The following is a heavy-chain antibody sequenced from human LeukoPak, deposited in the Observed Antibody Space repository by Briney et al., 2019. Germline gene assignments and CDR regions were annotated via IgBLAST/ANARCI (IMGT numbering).Heavy chain of an antibody. V-gene: IGHV3-33*01. CDR2: IWYDGSNK. CDR1: GFTFSSYG. Sequence: GGSLRLSCAASGFTFSSYGMHWVRQAPGKGLEWVAVIWYDGSNKYYADSVKGRFTISRDNSKNTLYLQMNSLRAEDTAVYYCARYSSSSGILDYWGQGTLVTVSS. CDR3: ARYSSSSGILDY. J-gene: IGHJ4*02. D-gene: IGHD6-6*01.